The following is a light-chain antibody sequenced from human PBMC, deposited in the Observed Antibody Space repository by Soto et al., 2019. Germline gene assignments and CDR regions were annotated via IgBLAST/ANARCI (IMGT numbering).Light chain of an antibody. Sequence: QSALTQPASVSGSPGQSITISCTGTTSDVGGYNFVSWYQLHPGKAPKLMIFEVSNRPSGVSNRFSGSKSGNTASLTISGLPGEGEADYYCSSYNNSRPRVLGTGTKLTVL. CDR2: EVS. CDR3: SSYNNSRPRV. V-gene: IGLV2-14*01. CDR1: TSDVGGYNF. J-gene: IGLJ1*01.